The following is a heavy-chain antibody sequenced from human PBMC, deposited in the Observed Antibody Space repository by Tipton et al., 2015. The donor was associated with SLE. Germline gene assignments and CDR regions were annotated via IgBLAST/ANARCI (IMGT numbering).Heavy chain of an antibody. CDR2: MYYRGST. CDR3: ARHRLEYEYVWGSYRYFGY. Sequence: TLSLTCTVSGGSLTSYYWSWIRQPPGKGLEWIGYMYYRGSTNYNPSLKSRVTISVDTSKNQFSLKLNSVTAADTAVYYCARHRLEYEYVWGSYRYFGYGGQGLLVTVSS. CDR1: GGSLTSYY. J-gene: IGHJ4*02. V-gene: IGHV4-59*01. D-gene: IGHD3-16*02.